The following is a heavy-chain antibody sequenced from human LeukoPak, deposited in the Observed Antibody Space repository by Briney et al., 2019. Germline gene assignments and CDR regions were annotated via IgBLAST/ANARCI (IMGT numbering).Heavy chain of an antibody. Sequence: ASVKVSCKPSGYTFISYGISWLRQPPAQGREWVEWISAYNGNTNYAQKLQGRVTMTTDTSTSTAYMELRSLRYDDSAVYYCARDQGYCSGGSCYWVMGSHKQYWYFDLWGRGTLVTVAS. CDR2: ISAYNGNT. V-gene: IGHV1-18*01. D-gene: IGHD2-15*01. CDR3: ARDQGYCSGGSCYWVMGSHKQYWYFDL. CDR1: GYTFISYG. J-gene: IGHJ2*01.